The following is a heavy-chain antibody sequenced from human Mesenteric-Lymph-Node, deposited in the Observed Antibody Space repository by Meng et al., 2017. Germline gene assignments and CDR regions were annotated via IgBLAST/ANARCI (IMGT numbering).Heavy chain of an antibody. CDR1: GFTFSDYY. Sequence: GESLKISFAASGFTFSDYYMSWIRQAPGKGLEWVSYISSSGSTIYYADSVKGRFTISRDNAKNSLYLQMNSLRAEDTAVYYCARDRGVLWFGELSDYWGRGTLVTVSS. CDR2: ISSSGSTI. J-gene: IGHJ4*02. CDR3: ARDRGVLWFGELSDY. D-gene: IGHD3-10*01. V-gene: IGHV3-11*04.